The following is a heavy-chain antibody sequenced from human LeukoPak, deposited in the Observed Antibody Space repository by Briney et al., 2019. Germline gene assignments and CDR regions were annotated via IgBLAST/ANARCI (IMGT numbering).Heavy chain of an antibody. Sequence: SETLSLTCTVSGGSISSYYWSWIRQPPGKGLEWIGYIYYSGSTNYNPSLKSRVTISVDTSKSQFSLKLSSVTAADTAVYYCARAPGQWLVPYYFDYWGQGTLVTVSS. CDR1: GGSISSYY. CDR3: ARAPGQWLVPYYFDY. D-gene: IGHD6-19*01. CDR2: IYYSGST. J-gene: IGHJ4*02. V-gene: IGHV4-59*01.